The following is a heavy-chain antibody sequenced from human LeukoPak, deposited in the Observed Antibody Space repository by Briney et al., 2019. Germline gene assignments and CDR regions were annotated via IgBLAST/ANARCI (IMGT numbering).Heavy chain of an antibody. V-gene: IGHV1-18*01. CDR3: ARVGISGCCSTDY. J-gene: IGHJ4*02. Sequence: ASVKVSCKASVYTFTTYGISWMRQAPGQGLEWMGWISGYNGNTNYAQNLQGRVTMTTDTSTSTAYMELRSLRSDDTAVYYCARVGISGCCSTDYWGQGTLVTVPS. CDR1: VYTFTTYG. D-gene: IGHD2-15*01. CDR2: ISGYNGNT.